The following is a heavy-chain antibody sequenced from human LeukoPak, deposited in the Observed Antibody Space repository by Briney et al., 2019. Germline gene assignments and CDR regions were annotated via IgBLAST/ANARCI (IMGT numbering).Heavy chain of an antibody. Sequence: PSETLSLTCTVSGGSVSSGNYYWIWIRQPPGKGLEWIGYIYYSGSTNYNPSLKSRVTISVDTSKNQFSLKLSSVTAADTAVYYCARDTPIQPGGTAGIDYWGQGTLVTVSS. CDR3: ARDTPIQPGGTAGIDY. CDR2: IYYSGST. CDR1: GGSVSSGNYY. J-gene: IGHJ4*02. V-gene: IGHV4-61*01. D-gene: IGHD2-21*01.